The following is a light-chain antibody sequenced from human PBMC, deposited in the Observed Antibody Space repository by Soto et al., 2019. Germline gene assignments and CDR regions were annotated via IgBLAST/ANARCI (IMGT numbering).Light chain of an antibody. CDR1: QSVSLS. Sequence: EIVLTHSPATLSLSPWGIATLSCRASQSVSLSLAWYQQKPGQAPRLLIYGASTRATGIPARFSGSGSGTEFTLTISSLQSEDFAVYYCQQYNNWPLTWTFGQGTKVDIK. CDR3: QQYNNWPLTWT. V-gene: IGKV3-15*01. J-gene: IGKJ1*01. CDR2: GAS.